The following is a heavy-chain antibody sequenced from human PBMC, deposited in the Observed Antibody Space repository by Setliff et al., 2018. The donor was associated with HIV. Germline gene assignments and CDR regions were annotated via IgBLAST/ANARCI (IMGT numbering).Heavy chain of an antibody. V-gene: IGHV1-18*01. D-gene: IGHD3-10*01. CDR1: GYTFTTYG. Sequence: ASVKVSCKPSGYTFTTYGLSWVRQAPGQGLEWMGWISTYSDETSSSQNLQGRLTMTTDTSTGTDYMELRSLRSDDTAVYYCARDYYGSGSSDYWGQGTLVTASS. J-gene: IGHJ4*02. CDR2: ISTYSDET. CDR3: ARDYYGSGSSDY.